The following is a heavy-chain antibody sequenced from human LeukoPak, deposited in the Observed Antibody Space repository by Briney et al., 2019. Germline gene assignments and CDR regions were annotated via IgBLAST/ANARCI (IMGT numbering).Heavy chain of an antibody. J-gene: IGHJ4*02. CDR1: GGSISSSSYY. CDR3: ARLGGYYPYYFDC. D-gene: IGHD3-3*01. Sequence: SETLSLTCTVSGGSISSSSYYWGWIRQPPGKGLEWIGSIYYSGSTYYSPSLKSRATISVDTSKSQFSLKLSSVTAADTAVYYCARLGGYYPYYFDCWGQGTLVTVSS. CDR2: IYYSGST. V-gene: IGHV4-39*01.